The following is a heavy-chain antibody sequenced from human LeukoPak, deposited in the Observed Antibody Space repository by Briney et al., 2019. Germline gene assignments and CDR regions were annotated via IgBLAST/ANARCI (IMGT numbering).Heavy chain of an antibody. Sequence: PSETLSLTCTVSGGSISSVNYYWSWIRQHPGKGLEWIGFIYNSGNTYYNPSLKSRVTISVDTSKNQLSLNLSSVTAADTAVYYCARAVRSGSYYYYYYGMDVWGQGTTVTVSS. CDR3: ARAVRSGSYYYYYYGMDV. J-gene: IGHJ6*02. CDR1: GGSISSVNYY. D-gene: IGHD3-10*01. CDR2: IYNSGNT. V-gene: IGHV4-31*03.